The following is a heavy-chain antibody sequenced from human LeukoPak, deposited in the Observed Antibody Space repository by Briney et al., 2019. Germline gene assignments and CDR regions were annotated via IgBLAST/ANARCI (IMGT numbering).Heavy chain of an antibody. CDR3: AREAPTAATGYFDWFAREYYFDY. V-gene: IGHV1-18*01. CDR2: ISAYNGNT. CDR1: GYTFTSYG. J-gene: IGHJ4*02. D-gene: IGHD3-9*01. Sequence: ASVKVSCKASGYTFTSYGISWVRQAPGQGLEWMGWISAYNGNTNYAQKLQGRVTMTTDTSTSTAYMELRSLRSDDTAVYYCAREAPTAATGYFDWFAREYYFDYWGQGTLVTVSS.